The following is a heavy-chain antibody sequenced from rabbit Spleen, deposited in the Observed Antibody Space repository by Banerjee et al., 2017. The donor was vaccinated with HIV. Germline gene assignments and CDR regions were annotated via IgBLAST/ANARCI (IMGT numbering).Heavy chain of an antibody. CDR3: ARGSATMTMVITGFYLHL. D-gene: IGHD2-1*01. CDR2: IYGDNSGST. J-gene: IGHJ4*01. CDR1: GFSFSSSYY. V-gene: IGHV1S40*01. Sequence: QSLEESGGDLVKPGASLTLTCTASGFSFSSSYYMCWVRQAPGKGLECIACIYGDNSGSTWYASWAKGRFTISKASSTTVTLQMTSLTAADTATYFCARGSATMTMVITGFYLHLWGQGTLVTVS.